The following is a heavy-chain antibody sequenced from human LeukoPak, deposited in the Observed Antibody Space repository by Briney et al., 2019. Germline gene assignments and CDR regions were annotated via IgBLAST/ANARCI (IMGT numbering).Heavy chain of an antibody. CDR1: GGSISSYY. J-gene: IGHJ4*02. Sequence: SETLSLTCTVSGGSISSYYWSWIRQPPGKGLEWIGYIYYSGSTNYNPSLKSRVTISVDTSKNQFSLKLSSVTAADTAVYYCARATYYYGSGSYRYFDYWGQGTLATVSS. CDR3: ARATYYYGSGSYRYFDY. V-gene: IGHV4-59*01. D-gene: IGHD3-10*01. CDR2: IYYSGST.